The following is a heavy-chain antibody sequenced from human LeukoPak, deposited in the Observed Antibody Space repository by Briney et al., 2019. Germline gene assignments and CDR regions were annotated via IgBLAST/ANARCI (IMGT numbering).Heavy chain of an antibody. J-gene: IGHJ4*02. V-gene: IGHV1-2*02. CDR1: GYTFTGYY. Sequence: ASVKVSCKASGYTFTGYYMHWVRQAPGQGLEWMGWISPNSGGTNYAQKFQGRVTMTRDTSISTAYMELGRLRSDDTAVYYCARDFAGTTVAFDYWGQGTLVTVSS. D-gene: IGHD1-1*01. CDR2: ISPNSGGT. CDR3: ARDFAGTTVAFDY.